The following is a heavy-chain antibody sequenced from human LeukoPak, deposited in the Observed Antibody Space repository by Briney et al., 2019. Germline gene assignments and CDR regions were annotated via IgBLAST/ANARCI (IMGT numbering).Heavy chain of an antibody. J-gene: IGHJ3*02. CDR1: GGSISSRNW. CDR2: IYHSGST. D-gene: IGHD3-9*01. Sequence: PSGTLSLTCAVSGGSISSRNWWSWVRQPPGKGLEWIGEIYHSGSTNYNPSLKSRVTISVDTSKNQFSLKLSSVTAADTAVYYCARDQGYYDILTGWARESPQSAFDIWGQGTMVTVSS. CDR3: ARDQGYYDILTGWARESPQSAFDI. V-gene: IGHV4-4*02.